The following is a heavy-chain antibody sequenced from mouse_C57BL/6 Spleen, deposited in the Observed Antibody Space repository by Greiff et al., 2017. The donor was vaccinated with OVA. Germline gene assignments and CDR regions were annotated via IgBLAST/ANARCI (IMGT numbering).Heavy chain of an antibody. CDR1: GFTFSSYG. J-gene: IGHJ3*01. V-gene: IGHV5-6*02. CDR2: ISSGGSYT. CDR3: ARRGGNYGPWFAY. Sequence: EVKLMESGGDLVKPGGSLKLSCAASGFTFSSYGMSWVRQTPDKRLEWVATISSGGSYTYYPDSVKGRFTISRDNAKNTLYLQMSSLKSEDTAMYYCARRGGNYGPWFAYWGQGTLVTVSA. D-gene: IGHD2-1*01.